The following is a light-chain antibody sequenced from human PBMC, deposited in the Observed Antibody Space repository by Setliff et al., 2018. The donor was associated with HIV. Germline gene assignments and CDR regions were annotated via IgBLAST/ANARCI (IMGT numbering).Light chain of an antibody. J-gene: IGLJ1*01. CDR3: QSYDSSLSAYV. V-gene: IGLV1-40*01. CDR2: GNN. CDR1: SSNFGAGYD. Sequence: QSALAQPPSVPGTPGQRVTISCTGSSSNFGAGYDVHWYQQLPGTAPKLLISGNNNRPSGAPDRFSGSKSGTSASLAITGLQAEDEADYYCQSYDSSLSAYVFGTGTKGTVL.